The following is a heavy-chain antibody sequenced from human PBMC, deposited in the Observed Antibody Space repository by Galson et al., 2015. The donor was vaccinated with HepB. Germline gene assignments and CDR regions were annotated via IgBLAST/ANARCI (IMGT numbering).Heavy chain of an antibody. J-gene: IGHJ4*02. D-gene: IGHD3-3*01. CDR3: AKDYDFWSGYRLDY. CDR2: ISYDGSNK. V-gene: IGHV3-30*18. CDR1: GFTFSSYG. Sequence: TLRLSCAASGFTFSSYGMHWVRQAPGKGLEWVAVISYDGSNKYYADSVKGRFTISRDNSKNTLYLQMNSLRAEDTAVYYCAKDYDFWSGYRLDYWGQGTLVTVSS.